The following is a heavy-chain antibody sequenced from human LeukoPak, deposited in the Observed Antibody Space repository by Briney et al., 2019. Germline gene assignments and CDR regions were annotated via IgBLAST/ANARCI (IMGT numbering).Heavy chain of an antibody. D-gene: IGHD3-3*01. J-gene: IGHJ4*02. CDR1: GFTFSSYS. Sequence: GGSLRLSCAASGFTFSSYSMNWVRQAPGKGLEWVSSISSSSSYIYYADSVKGRFTISRDNAKNSLYLLMNSLRAEDTAVYYCARDRSTVFGVVFGYWGQGTLVTVSS. CDR3: ARDRSTVFGVVFGY. V-gene: IGHV3-21*01. CDR2: ISSSSSYI.